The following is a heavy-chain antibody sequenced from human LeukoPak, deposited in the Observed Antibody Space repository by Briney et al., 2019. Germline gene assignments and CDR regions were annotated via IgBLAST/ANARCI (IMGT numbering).Heavy chain of an antibody. Sequence: ASVKVSCKASGGTFSSYAISWVRQAPGQGLEWMGRIIPILGIANYAQKFQGRVTITADKSTSTAYMELSSLRSEDTAVYYCARLYCSSTSCRGLDYWGQGTLVTVSS. V-gene: IGHV1-69*04. D-gene: IGHD2-2*01. J-gene: IGHJ4*02. CDR3: ARLYCSSTSCRGLDY. CDR1: GGTFSSYA. CDR2: IIPILGIA.